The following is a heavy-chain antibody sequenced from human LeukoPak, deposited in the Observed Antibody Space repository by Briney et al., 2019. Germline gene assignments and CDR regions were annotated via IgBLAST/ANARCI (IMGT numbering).Heavy chain of an antibody. J-gene: IGHJ4*02. CDR1: GFTFSSYE. D-gene: IGHD4-17*01. CDR2: ISSSGSTI. CDR3: ATYGDYVCFDY. V-gene: IGHV3-48*03. Sequence: PGGSLRLSCAASGFTFSSYEMNWVRQAPGKGLEWVSYISSSGSTIYYADSVKGRFTISRDNAKNSLYLQMNSLRAEDTAVYYCATYGDYVCFDYWGQGTLVTVSS.